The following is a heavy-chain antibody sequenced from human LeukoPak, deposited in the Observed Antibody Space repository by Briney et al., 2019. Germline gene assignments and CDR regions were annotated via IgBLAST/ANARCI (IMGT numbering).Heavy chain of an antibody. Sequence: GGSLRLSCAASGFTFSNEMNCVRQAPGTGQEWVSYISSSGSTIYYAVSVKCRFPISSDNAKNSLYLQMNSLRAEDTAVYYCARAIPQNFLGNWGQGTLVTVSS. V-gene: IGHV3-48*03. CDR1: GFTFSNE. CDR2: ISSSGSTI. J-gene: IGHJ4*02. D-gene: IGHD2/OR15-2a*01. CDR3: ARAIPQNFLGN.